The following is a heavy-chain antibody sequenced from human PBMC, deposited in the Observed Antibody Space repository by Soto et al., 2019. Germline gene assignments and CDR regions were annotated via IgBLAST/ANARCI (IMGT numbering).Heavy chain of an antibody. D-gene: IGHD7-27*01. CDR3: ARDLSWGSNWYYYMDV. CDR2: ISSSSSVI. CDR1: GVILSDCA. Sequence: GGSLRLSCATSGVILSDCAMNWVLQAPGKGLEWVSYISSSSSVIDYADSVKGRFTVSRDNARNSLYLQMNSLRAEDTAVYYCARDLSWGSNWYYYMDVWGKGTTVTVS. J-gene: IGHJ6*03. V-gene: IGHV3-48*01.